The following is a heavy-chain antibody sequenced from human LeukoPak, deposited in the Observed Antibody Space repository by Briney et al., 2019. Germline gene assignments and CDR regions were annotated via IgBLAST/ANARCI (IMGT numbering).Heavy chain of an antibody. CDR1: GYTFTSYG. J-gene: IGHJ4*02. D-gene: IGHD2-2*01. V-gene: IGHV1-18*01. Sequence: GASVKVSCKASGYTFTSYGISWVRQAPGQGLEGMGWISAYNGNTNYAQKLHGRVTMTTDTSTSTAYMELRSLRSDDTAVYYCARDPLPVLGYCSSTSCPVDYWGQGTLVTVSS. CDR3: ARDPLPVLGYCSSTSCPVDY. CDR2: ISAYNGNT.